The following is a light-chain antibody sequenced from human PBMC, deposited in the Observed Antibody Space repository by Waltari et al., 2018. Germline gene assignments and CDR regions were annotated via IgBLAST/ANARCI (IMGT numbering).Light chain of an antibody. CDR3: QQYYSYPVT. V-gene: IGKV1-8*01. Sequence: AIRITQSPSSLSASTGDRVTITCRASQGISSYLAWYQQKPGKAPKLLIYAASTLQSGGPSRVRGSGSGTDFTLTISCLQSEDFATYYCQQYYSYPVTFGQGTKVEIK. CDR2: AAS. CDR1: QGISSY. J-gene: IGKJ1*01.